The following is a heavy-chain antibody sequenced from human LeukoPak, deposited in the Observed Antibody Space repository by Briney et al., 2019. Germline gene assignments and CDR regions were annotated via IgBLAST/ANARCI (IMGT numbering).Heavy chain of an antibody. CDR2: IYSGGST. CDR3: ARDSPLWGDAFDI. D-gene: IGHD3-16*01. J-gene: IGHJ3*02. CDR1: GFTVSSNY. Sequence: GGSLRLSCAASGFTVSSNYMSWFRQAPGKGLEWVSVIYSGGSTYYADSVKGRFTISRDNSKNTLYLQMNSLRAEDTAVYYCARDSPLWGDAFDIWGQGTRVTVSS. V-gene: IGHV3-53*01.